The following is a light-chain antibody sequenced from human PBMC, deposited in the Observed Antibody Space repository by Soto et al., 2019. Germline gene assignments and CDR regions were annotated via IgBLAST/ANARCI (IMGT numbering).Light chain of an antibody. J-gene: IGLJ3*02. V-gene: IGLV2-23*01. Sequence: QSALTQPASVSGSLGQSITISCTGTSSDVGSYKFVSWYQHPPGIAPKLLIYEGIMRPSGVSNRFSASKSGSTASLTISGLQAEDEADYYCCSFAHSTMVFGGGTKLTVL. CDR3: CSFAHSTMV. CDR2: EGI. CDR1: SSDVGSYKF.